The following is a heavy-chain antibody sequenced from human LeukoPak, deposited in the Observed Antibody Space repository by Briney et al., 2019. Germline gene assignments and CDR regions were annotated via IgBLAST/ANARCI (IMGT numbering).Heavy chain of an antibody. J-gene: IGHJ3*01. CDR2: LSHTAST. CDR3: AREKSPERKTWLQLGAFDV. V-gene: IGHV4-59*11. CDR1: GGSISHH. D-gene: IGHD5-24*01. Sequence: SETLSLTCTVSGGSISHHWSWIRPSPGKGLEWIGSLSHTASTNYNPSLKSRVTLSIDTSKSQLSFQLTSVTAADTAVYYCAREKSPERKTWLQLGAFDVWGQGTVVTVSS.